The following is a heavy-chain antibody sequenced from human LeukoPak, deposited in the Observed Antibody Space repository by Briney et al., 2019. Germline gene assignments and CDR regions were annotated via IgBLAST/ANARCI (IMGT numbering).Heavy chain of an antibody. V-gene: IGHV3-13*01. Sequence: GGSLRLSYAASGFAFNSYDMHWVRQTTGKGLEWVSTIGTAGDTFYPGSVKGRFTISRENAKNSLYLQMNSLRAGDTAVYYCVRDGGYCSSGSCQDYYYYGMDVWGQGTTVTVSS. D-gene: IGHD2-15*01. CDR2: IGTAGDT. J-gene: IGHJ6*02. CDR3: VRDGGYCSSGSCQDYYYYGMDV. CDR1: GFAFNSYD.